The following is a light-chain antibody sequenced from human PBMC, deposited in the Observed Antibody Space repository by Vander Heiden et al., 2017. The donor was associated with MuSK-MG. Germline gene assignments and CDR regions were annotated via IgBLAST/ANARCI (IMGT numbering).Light chain of an antibody. CDR1: QRISTY. J-gene: IGKJ1*01. V-gene: IGKV1-39*01. CDR2: GTS. CDR3: RQSFNTPWT. Sequence: DIQMTQSPSSLYAAVGDRVTIICRASQRISTYLNWYQQKPGKAPKLLISGTSNLQSGVPTRFSDSGCETDLTLTVSRLQPDDFATYSCRQSFNTPWTFGPGTKMEIK.